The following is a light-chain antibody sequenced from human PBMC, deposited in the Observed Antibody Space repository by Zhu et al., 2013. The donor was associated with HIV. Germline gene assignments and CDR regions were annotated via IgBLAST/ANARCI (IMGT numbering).Light chain of an antibody. CDR2: GAS. CDR3: QHYNNWPPWT. V-gene: IGKV3-15*01. CDR1: QTVNRN. Sequence: EVVLTQSPVTLSGFPGDRVTLSCRASQTVNRNLAWYQHKPGQSPRLIISGASTRAPGIPARFSGSGSGTDFTLTISGLQSDDFAVYYCQHYNNWPPWTFGQGTKVEMK. J-gene: IGKJ1*01.